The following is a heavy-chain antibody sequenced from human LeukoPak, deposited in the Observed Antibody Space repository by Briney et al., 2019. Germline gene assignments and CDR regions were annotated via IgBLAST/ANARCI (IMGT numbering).Heavy chain of an antibody. V-gene: IGHV4-39*07. D-gene: IGHD2-2*01. CDR2: INYSVRT. J-gene: IGHJ4*02. CDR1: GVSINSSSDY. CDR3: ARTDVVVPAATTFAY. Sequence: SETLSLTCTVSGVSINSSSDYWGWIRQPPGKWLEWIGTINYSVRTYFNPYLKSRVTISVDASKNQFSLRLSSVTAADTAIYYCARTDVVVPAATTFAYWGQGTLVTVSS.